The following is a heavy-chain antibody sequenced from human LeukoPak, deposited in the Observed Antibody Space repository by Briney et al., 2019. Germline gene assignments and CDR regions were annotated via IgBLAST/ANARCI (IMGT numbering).Heavy chain of an antibody. CDR2: VNANSGDT. Sequence: ASVKVSCKASGYTFTSYGISWVRQAPGQGLEWMGWVNANSGDTNYAQKPQARVTRTRDRSISTAYMELSRLSSDDTAVYCCARGGYGGNVIRDYMDVWGKGTTVTVSS. CDR3: ARGGYGGNVIRDYMDV. CDR1: GYTFTSYG. D-gene: IGHD4-23*01. J-gene: IGHJ6*03. V-gene: IGHV1-2*02.